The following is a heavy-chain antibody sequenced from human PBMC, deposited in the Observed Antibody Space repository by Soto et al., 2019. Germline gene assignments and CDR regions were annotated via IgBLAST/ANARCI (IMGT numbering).Heavy chain of an antibody. D-gene: IGHD3-9*01. CDR3: TREYDILTGFLRYYYYGMDV. Sequence: PGGSLRLSCAASGFTFTNAWMSWVRQAPGKGLEWVARIKSKAYGGTTEYAASVKGRFTISRDDSKSIAYLQMNSLKTEDTAVYYCTREYDILTGFLRYYYYGMDVWGQGTTVTVSS. CDR1: GFTFTNAW. J-gene: IGHJ6*02. CDR2: IKSKAYGGTT. V-gene: IGHV3-15*01.